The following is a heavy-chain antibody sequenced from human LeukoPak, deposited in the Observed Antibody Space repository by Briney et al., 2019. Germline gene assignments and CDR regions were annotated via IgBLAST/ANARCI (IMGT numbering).Heavy chain of an antibody. Sequence: GASVKVSCKASGGTFSSYAISWVRQAPGQGLEWMGGIIPIFGTANYAQKFQGRVTITADESTSTAYMELSSLRSEDTAVYYCARNDYGDFTLPYWGQGTLVTVSS. CDR2: IIPIFGTA. CDR1: GGTFSSYA. CDR3: ARNDYGDFTLPY. J-gene: IGHJ4*02. D-gene: IGHD4-17*01. V-gene: IGHV1-69*13.